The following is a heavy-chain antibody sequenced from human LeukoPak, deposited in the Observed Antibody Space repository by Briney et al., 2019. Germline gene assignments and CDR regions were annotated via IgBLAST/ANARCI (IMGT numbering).Heavy chain of an antibody. CDR3: VTYYDTSGYYKDAFDI. Sequence: GGSLRLSCVASGFTFSTSAMTWVRLGPGKGLEWVSAISGSGDSTYYTDSVKGRFTISRDNSKNTLYLQMSSLRAEDTAIYYCVTYYDTSGYYKDAFDIWGQGTMVTVSS. CDR1: GFTFSTSA. J-gene: IGHJ3*02. CDR2: ISGSGDST. D-gene: IGHD3-22*01. V-gene: IGHV3-23*01.